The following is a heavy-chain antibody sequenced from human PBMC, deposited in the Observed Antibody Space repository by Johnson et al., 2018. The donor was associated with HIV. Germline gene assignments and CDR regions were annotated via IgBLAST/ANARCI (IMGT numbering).Heavy chain of an antibody. J-gene: IGHJ3*02. CDR3: AKAVTSFGEWGEDGDAWGLGFDI. CDR1: GFAFIGYG. D-gene: IGHD3-10*01. Sequence: QVQLVESGGGVVQPGTSLRLSCAASGFAFIGYGMHWVRQAPGKGLEWLAVISYDGSITHYADSVKGRFTISRDNSKNTLYLQMNSLRAEDTAVYYCAKAVTSFGEWGEDGDAWGLGFDIWGPGTVVTVSS. CDR2: ISYDGSIT. V-gene: IGHV3-30*18.